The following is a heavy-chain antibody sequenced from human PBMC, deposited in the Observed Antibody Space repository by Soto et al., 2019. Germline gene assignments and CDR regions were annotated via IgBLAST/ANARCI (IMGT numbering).Heavy chain of an antibody. Sequence: QVQLVESGGGVVQPGRSLRLSCAASGFTFSSYGMHWVRQAPGKGLEWVAVIWYDGSNKYYADSVKGRFTISRDNSKNTLYLQMNSLRAEDTAVYYCHRVGGNYDYIWGSFSDAFDIWGQGTMVTVSS. CDR3: HRVGGNYDYIWGSFSDAFDI. J-gene: IGHJ3*02. V-gene: IGHV3-33*01. CDR2: IWYDGSNK. CDR1: GFTFSSYG. D-gene: IGHD3-16*01.